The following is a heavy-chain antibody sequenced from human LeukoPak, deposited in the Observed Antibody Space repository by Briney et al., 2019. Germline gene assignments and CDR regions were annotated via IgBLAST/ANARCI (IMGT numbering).Heavy chain of an antibody. V-gene: IGHV3-9*01. CDR1: GFTFDDYA. CDR2: ISWNSGSI. D-gene: IGHD3-10*01. J-gene: IGHJ6*02. Sequence: GGSLRLSCAASGFTFDDYAMHWVRQAPGKGLEWVSGISWNSGSIGYADSVKGRFTISRDNAKNSLYLQMNSLRAEDTALYYCAKCLYPMVRDPHYYYYGMDVWGQGTTVTVSS. CDR3: AKCLYPMVRDPHYYYYGMDV.